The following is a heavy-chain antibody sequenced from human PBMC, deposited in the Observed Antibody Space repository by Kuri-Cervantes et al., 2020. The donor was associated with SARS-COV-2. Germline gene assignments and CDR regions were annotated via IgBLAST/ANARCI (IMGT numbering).Heavy chain of an antibody. CDR1: AGSISSYY. CDR3: AHIVPKTMEFDY. D-gene: IGHD3-10*01. J-gene: IGHJ4*02. CDR2: IYTSGST. Sequence: GSLRLSCTVSAGSISSYYWSWIRQPAGKGPEWIGRIYTSGSTNYNPSLKSRVTISVDTSKNQFSLKLSSVTAADTAVYYCAHIVPKTMEFDYWGQGTLVTVSS. V-gene: IGHV4-4*07.